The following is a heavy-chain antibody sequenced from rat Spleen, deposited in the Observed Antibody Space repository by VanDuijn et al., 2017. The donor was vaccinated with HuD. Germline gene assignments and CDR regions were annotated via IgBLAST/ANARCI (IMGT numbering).Heavy chain of an antibody. D-gene: IGHD1-4*01. CDR1: GFIFSNYD. J-gene: IGHJ2*01. CDR3: ARRHFGYTDYFDY. CDR2: ISYGDSSGHSST. V-gene: IGHV5-29*01. Sequence: EVQLVESGGGLVQPGRSLTLSCAASGFIFSNYDMAWVRQTPTKGLEWVATISYGDSSGHSSTYYRDSVKGRFTISRDNAKSTLSLQMDSLRSEDTATYYCARRHFGYTDYFDYWGQGVMVTVSS.